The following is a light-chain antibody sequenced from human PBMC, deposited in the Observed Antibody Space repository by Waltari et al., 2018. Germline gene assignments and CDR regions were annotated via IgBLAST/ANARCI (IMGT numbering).Light chain of an antibody. CDR3: QQTSTWPPVT. Sequence: DIVLTQSPATLSLSPGERATLSCRASENVRSYLAWYQQKPGQAPRLLIYDAFKRATGIPARFSGSGSGTDFTLTISSLEPEDFAVYFCQQTSTWPPVTFGQGTRLEMK. CDR1: ENVRSY. V-gene: IGKV3-11*01. CDR2: DAF. J-gene: IGKJ5*01.